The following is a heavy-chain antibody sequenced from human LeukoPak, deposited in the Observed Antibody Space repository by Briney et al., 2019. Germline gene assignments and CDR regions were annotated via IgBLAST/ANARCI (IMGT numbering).Heavy chain of an antibody. CDR3: ARGDTGYHDSTWYSYMDV. Sequence: RSGGSLRLSCAASGFTFCDNGMIWVRPAPGKGLEWGSGINWNGGSTGYADTVKGRFTIPRDNAKNSLYLQMDRRRAEDTALYCCARGDTGYHDSTWYSYMDVWGKGTTVTVSS. D-gene: IGHD3-3*01. J-gene: IGHJ6*03. CDR2: INWNGGST. V-gene: IGHV3-20*04. CDR1: GFTFCDNG.